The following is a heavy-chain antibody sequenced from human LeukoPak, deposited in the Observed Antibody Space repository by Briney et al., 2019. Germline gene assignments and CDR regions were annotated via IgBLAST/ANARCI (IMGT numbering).Heavy chain of an antibody. CDR2: ISGSGGST. V-gene: IGHV3-23*01. Sequence: GGSLRLSCAASGFTFSSYAMSWVRQAPGKGLEWVSAISGSGGSTYYADSVKGRFTISRENAKNSLYLQMNSLRAGDTAVYYCARGSYSAFDIWGQGTMVTVSS. CDR1: GFTFSSYA. CDR3: ARGSYSAFDI. D-gene: IGHD1-26*01. J-gene: IGHJ3*02.